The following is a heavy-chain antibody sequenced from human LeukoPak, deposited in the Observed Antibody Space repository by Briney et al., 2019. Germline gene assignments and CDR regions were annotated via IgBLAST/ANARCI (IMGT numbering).Heavy chain of an antibody. D-gene: IGHD2-15*01. CDR2: IRSSSSYI. J-gene: IGHJ6*02. CDR3: ARDRYCSGGSCYPHYGMDV. CDR1: GFTFSSYS. Sequence: GGSLRLSCAASGFTFSSYSMNWVRQAPGKGLEWVSSIRSSSSYIYYADSVKGRFTISRDNAKNSLYLQMNSLRAEDTAVYYCARDRYCSGGSCYPHYGMDVWGQGATVTVSS. V-gene: IGHV3-21*01.